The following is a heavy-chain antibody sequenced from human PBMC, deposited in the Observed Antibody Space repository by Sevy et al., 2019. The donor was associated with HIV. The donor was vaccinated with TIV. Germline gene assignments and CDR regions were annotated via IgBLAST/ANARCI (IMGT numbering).Heavy chain of an antibody. CDR2: IQYDGSNK. J-gene: IGHJ4*02. CDR1: GFSFSSYG. Sequence: GGSLRLSCAASGFSFSSYGMHWVRQAPGKGLEWMSCIQYDGSNKDYADSVKGRFTISRDNSKNTLYLQMNSLRVGDTAVFYCVKEGGGGGGDHWGQGTLVTVSS. V-gene: IGHV3-30*02. D-gene: IGHD3-16*01. CDR3: VKEGGGGGGDH.